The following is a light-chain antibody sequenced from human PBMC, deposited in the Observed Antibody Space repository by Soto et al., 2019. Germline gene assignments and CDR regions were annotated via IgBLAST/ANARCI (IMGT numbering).Light chain of an antibody. V-gene: IGKV1-5*03. Sequence: DIQMTQSPSILSASVGDRVTLTCRASQTISSWLAWYQQKPGKAPKLLIYKASTLKRGVPSRFSGSGSGTEFTLTISSLQPDDFATYYCQHYNSYSEAFGQGTKVDI. CDR2: KAS. CDR3: QHYNSYSEA. J-gene: IGKJ1*01. CDR1: QTISSW.